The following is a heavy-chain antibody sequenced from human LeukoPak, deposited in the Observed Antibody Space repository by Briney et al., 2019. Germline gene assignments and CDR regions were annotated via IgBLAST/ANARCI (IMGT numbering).Heavy chain of an antibody. V-gene: IGHV3-23*01. Sequence: GGSLRPSCAASGFTFSNYAMNWVRQAPGKGLQWVSTISGSGVSTYFADSVKGRFTVSRDNSKNTLYLQMNSLRAEDTAVYYCAKGLRYFDWYDYWGQGTLVTVSS. J-gene: IGHJ4*02. CDR2: ISGSGVST. CDR3: AKGLRYFDWYDY. CDR1: GFTFSNYA. D-gene: IGHD3-9*01.